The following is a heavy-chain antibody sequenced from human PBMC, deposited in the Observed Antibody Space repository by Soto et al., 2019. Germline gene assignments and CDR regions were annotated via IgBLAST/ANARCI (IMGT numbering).Heavy chain of an antibody. CDR2: IIPIFGTA. Sequence: SVKVTCKASGGTFSSYAISWVRQAPGQGLEWMGGIIPIFGTANYAQKFQGRVTITADESTSTAYMELSSLRSEDTAVYYCAQRKDIVVVPAAPTYYGMDVWG. V-gene: IGHV1-69*13. CDR3: AQRKDIVVVPAAPTYYGMDV. CDR1: GGTFSSYA. J-gene: IGHJ6*02. D-gene: IGHD2-2*01.